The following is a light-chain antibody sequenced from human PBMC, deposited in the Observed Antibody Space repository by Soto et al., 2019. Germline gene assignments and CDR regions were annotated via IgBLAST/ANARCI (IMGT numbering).Light chain of an antibody. CDR2: KAS. V-gene: IGKV1-5*03. Sequence: DIQMTQSPSTLSASVGDRVTITCRASQSINNWLAWYQQKPGKAPNLLIYKASNLESGVPSRFSGSGSGTEFTLTISSLQPDDFATYYCQQYNDYSWTFGQGTKVVIK. J-gene: IGKJ1*01. CDR3: QQYNDYSWT. CDR1: QSINNW.